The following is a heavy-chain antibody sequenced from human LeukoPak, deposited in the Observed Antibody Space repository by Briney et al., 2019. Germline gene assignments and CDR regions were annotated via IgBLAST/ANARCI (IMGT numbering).Heavy chain of an antibody. V-gene: IGHV3-30*02. CDR1: GFTFSSYG. J-gene: IGHJ4*02. CDR2: IRYDGSNK. D-gene: IGHD4-23*01. CDR3: AKDGGNSYYFDY. Sequence: GGSLRLSCAASGFTFSSYGMHWVRQAPGKGLEWVAFIRYDGSNKYYADSVKGRFTISRDNSKNTLYLQMNSLRADDTAVYYCAKDGGNSYYFDYWGQGTLVTVSS.